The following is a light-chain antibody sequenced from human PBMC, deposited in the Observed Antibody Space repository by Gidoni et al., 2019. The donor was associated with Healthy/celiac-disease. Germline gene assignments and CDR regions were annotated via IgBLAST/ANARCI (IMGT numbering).Light chain of an antibody. CDR3: QQYNSYLWT. V-gene: IGKV1-5*03. CDR1: QSISSW. J-gene: IGKJ1*01. Sequence: DTQMTRSPSTLSASVGDRVTITCRASQSISSWLAWYQQKPGKAPKLLIYKASSLESGVPSRFSGSGSGTEFTLTISSLQPDDFATYYCQQYNSYLWTFXXXTKVEIK. CDR2: KAS.